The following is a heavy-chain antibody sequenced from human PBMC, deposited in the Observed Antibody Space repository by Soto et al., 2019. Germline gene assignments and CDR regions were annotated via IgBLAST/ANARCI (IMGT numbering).Heavy chain of an antibody. CDR1: GVTFSTSG. V-gene: IGHV1-69*01. Sequence: QVQLVQSGAEVKKPGSSLKVSCKTSGVTFSTSGISWVRQGPGQGLEWMGGIIPLFGTPKYARKFQGRVSITSDASATTTYLELCGLSSDDTAIYYCARVSPSSCGGGNCYRLDSYFDSWGQGSQVVVSS. CDR3: ARVSPSSCGGGNCYRLDSYFDS. J-gene: IGHJ4*03. D-gene: IGHD2-21*01. CDR2: IIPLFGTP.